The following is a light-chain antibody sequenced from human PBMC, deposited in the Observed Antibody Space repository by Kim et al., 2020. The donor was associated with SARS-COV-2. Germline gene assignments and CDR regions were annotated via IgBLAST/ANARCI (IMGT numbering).Light chain of an antibody. V-gene: IGLV6-57*03. CDR1: SGSIAGNY. CDR3: QSYDSSTHWV. CDR2: EEN. Sequence: KTVTVSGTRSSGSIAGNYVQWYQQRPGSAPTTVIYEENQRPSGVPDRFSGSIDSSSNSAALTISGLKTEDEADYYCQSYDSSTHWVFGGGTQLTVL. J-gene: IGLJ3*02.